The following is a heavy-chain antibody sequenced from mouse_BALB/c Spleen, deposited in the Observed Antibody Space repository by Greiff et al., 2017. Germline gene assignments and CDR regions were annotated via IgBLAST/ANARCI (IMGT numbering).Heavy chain of an antibody. CDR2: ISYSGST. CDR1: GYSITSDYA. Sequence: VQLKESGPGLVKPSQSLSLTCTVTGYSITSDYAWNWIRQFPGNKLEWMGYISYSGSTSYNPSLKSRISITRDTSKNQFFLQLNSVTTEDTATYYCATYYRYDDYAMDYWGQGTSVTVSS. V-gene: IGHV3-2*02. D-gene: IGHD2-14*01. J-gene: IGHJ4*01. CDR3: ATYYRYDDYAMDY.